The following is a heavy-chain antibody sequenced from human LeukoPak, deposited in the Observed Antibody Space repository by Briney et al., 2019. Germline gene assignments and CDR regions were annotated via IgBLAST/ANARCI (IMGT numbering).Heavy chain of an antibody. CDR1: GYTFTRYY. V-gene: IGHV1-2*02. D-gene: IGHD5-12*01. J-gene: IGHJ4*02. CDR3: AREKIGTGYDQDLVY. Sequence: RASVKVSCKASGYTFTRYYMHWVRQAPGQGLEWMGWINPADGGKKFAQNFQVRVTMTSDTSISTAYMALSSLRSDDPAVYYCAREKIGTGYDQDLVYWGEGTMVTVSS. CDR2: INPADGGK.